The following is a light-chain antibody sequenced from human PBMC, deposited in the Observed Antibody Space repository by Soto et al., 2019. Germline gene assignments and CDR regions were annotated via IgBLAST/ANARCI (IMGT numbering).Light chain of an antibody. CDR2: GAS. V-gene: IGKV3-20*01. J-gene: IGKJ1*01. CDR3: HQYGSSLWK. Sequence: EIVLTHSPGTLSLSPWERATLSCRASQSVSSSYLAWYQQKPGQAPRLLIYGASSRATGIPDRFSGSGSGTDFTLTISRLEPEDFAVYYCHQYGSSLWKFGQGTKVDIK. CDR1: QSVSSSY.